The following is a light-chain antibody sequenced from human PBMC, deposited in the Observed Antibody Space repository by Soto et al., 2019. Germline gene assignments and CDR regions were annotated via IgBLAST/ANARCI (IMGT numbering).Light chain of an antibody. J-gene: IGKJ1*01. CDR2: KAS. Sequence: DIQMTQSPSTLSGSVGDRVTITWRASQTISSWLAWYQQKPGKAPKLLIYKASTLKSGVPSRFSGSGSGTEFTLTISSLQPDDFATYYCQHYNSYSEAFGRGTKVDNK. CDR1: QTISSW. V-gene: IGKV1-5*03. CDR3: QHYNSYSEA.